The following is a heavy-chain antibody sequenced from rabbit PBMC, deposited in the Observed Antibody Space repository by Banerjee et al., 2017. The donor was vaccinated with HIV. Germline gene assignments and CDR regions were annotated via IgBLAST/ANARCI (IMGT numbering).Heavy chain of an antibody. V-gene: IGHV1S45*01. CDR1: GFSFSSSYW. Sequence: QEQLVESGGGLVQPEGSLTLTCTASGFSFSSSYWICWIRQAPGKGLEWIACIDAGSNGNTYYASWAKGRFTISKTSSTTVTLQMTSLTAADTATYFCARDYIYGDAGYGYSDLWGPGTLVTVS. D-gene: IGHD6-1*01. CDR2: IDAGSNGNT. CDR3: ARDYIYGDAGYGYSDL. J-gene: IGHJ4*01.